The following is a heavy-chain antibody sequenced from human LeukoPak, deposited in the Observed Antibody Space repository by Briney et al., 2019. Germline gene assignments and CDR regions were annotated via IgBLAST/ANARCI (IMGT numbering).Heavy chain of an antibody. CDR1: GFTFSSYA. V-gene: IGHV3-64*01. J-gene: IGHJ3*02. Sequence: GGSLRLSCAASGFTFSSYAMHWVRQAPGKGLEYVSAISSNGGSTYYANSVKGRFTISRDNSKSTLYLQMGSLRAEDMAVYYCARGGLLFIGGDAFDIWGQGTMVTVSS. D-gene: IGHD2-21*02. CDR3: ARGGLLFIGGDAFDI. CDR2: ISSNGGST.